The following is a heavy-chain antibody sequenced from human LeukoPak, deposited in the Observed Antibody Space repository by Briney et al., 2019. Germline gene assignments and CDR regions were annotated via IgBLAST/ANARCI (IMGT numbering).Heavy chain of an antibody. CDR2: IKSKTDGGTT. CDR3: TTVVVVAATRVDY. Sequence: GGSLRLSCAASGFTFSNAWMSWVRQAPGKGLEWVGRIKSKTDGGTTDYAAPVKGRFTISRDDSKNTLYLQMNSLKTEDTAVYYCTTVVVVAATRVDYWGLGTLVTVSS. CDR1: GFTFSNAW. V-gene: IGHV3-15*01. J-gene: IGHJ4*02. D-gene: IGHD2-15*01.